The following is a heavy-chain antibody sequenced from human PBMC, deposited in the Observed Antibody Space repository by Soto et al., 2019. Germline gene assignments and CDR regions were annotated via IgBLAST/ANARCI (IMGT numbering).Heavy chain of an antibody. J-gene: IGHJ4*02. CDR3: ARGPYGSGSYYDY. D-gene: IGHD3-10*01. V-gene: IGHV1-69*02. CDR2: IIPILGIA. CDR1: GGTFSSYT. Sequence: GASVKVSCKASGGTFSSYTMSWVRQAPGQGLEWMGRIIPILGIANYAQKFQGRVTITADKSTSTAYMELSSLRSEDTAVYYCARGPYGSGSYYDYWGQGTLVTVSS.